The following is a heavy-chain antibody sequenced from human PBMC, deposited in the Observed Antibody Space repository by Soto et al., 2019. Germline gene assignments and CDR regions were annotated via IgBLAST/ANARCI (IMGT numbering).Heavy chain of an antibody. V-gene: IGHV1-69*13. J-gene: IGHJ5*02. D-gene: IGHD6-13*01. CDR3: ARSSDSSSWPNNWFDP. Sequence: SVKVSCKASGGTFSSYAISWVRQAPGQGLEWMGEIIPIFGTANYAQKFQGRVTITADESTSTAYMELSSLRSEDTAVYYCARSSDSSSWPNNWFDPWGQGTLVTVSS. CDR1: GGTFSSYA. CDR2: IIPIFGTA.